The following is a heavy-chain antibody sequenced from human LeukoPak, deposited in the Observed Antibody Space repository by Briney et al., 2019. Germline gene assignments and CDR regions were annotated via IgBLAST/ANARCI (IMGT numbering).Heavy chain of an antibody. CDR1: GFTFSSYA. Sequence: GGSLRLSCTASGFTFSSYAMNWVHQAPGKGLEWVSGIGAVGTFTYYADSVKGRFTISRDNSKNTVYLHMNSLRAEDTAVYYCARARVEMGTNYYLDWWGQGTLVTVSS. D-gene: IGHD5-24*01. CDR3: ARARVEMGTNYYLDW. V-gene: IGHV3-23*01. CDR2: IGAVGTFT. J-gene: IGHJ4*02.